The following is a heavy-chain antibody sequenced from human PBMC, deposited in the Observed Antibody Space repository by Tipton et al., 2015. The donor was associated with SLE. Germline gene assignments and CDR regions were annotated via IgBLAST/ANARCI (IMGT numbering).Heavy chain of an antibody. CDR2: MNPNSGNT. J-gene: IGHJ1*01. CDR1: GGTFSSYA. CDR3: ARAGGITIFGVVTPPEYFQH. V-gene: IGHV1-8*02. D-gene: IGHD3-3*01. Sequence: QLVQSGAEVKKPGASVKVSCKASGGTFSSYAISWVRQAPGQGLEWMGWMNPNSGNTGYAQKFQGRVTMTRNTSISTAYMELSSLRSEDTAVYYCARAGGITIFGVVTPPEYFQHWGQGTLVTVSS.